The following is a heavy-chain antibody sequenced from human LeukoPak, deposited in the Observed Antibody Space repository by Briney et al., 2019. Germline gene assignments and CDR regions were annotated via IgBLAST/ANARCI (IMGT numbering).Heavy chain of an antibody. Sequence: SETLSLTCTVSGGSISSYYWSWIRQPPGKGLEWIWYIYYSGSTNYNTSLKSRVTISVDTSKNQFPLKLSSVTAADTAVYYCAGPYGDSARGRNWFDPWGQGTLVTVSS. CDR1: GGSISSYY. J-gene: IGHJ5*02. D-gene: IGHD4-17*01. V-gene: IGHV4-59*08. CDR2: IYYSGST. CDR3: AGPYGDSARGRNWFDP.